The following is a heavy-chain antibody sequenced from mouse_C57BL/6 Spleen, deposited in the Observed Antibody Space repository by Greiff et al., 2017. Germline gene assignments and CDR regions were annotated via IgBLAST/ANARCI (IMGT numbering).Heavy chain of an antibody. CDR3: ARATFDY. V-gene: IGHV1-80*01. Sequence: QVHVKQSGAELVKPGASVKISCKASGYAFSSYWMNWVKQRPGKGLEWIGQLYPGAGDTNYNGKFKGKATLTADKSSSTSYMQLSSLTSEDSAVYFCARATFDYWGQGTTLTVSS. CDR2: LYPGAGDT. D-gene: IGHD1-1*01. CDR1: GYAFSSYW. J-gene: IGHJ2*01.